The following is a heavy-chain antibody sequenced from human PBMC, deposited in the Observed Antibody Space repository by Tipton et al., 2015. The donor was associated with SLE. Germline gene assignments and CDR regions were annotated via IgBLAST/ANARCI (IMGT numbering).Heavy chain of an antibody. Sequence: TLSLTCTVSGGSISSHYWSWIRQPPGKGLEWIGYTYYSGSTYYNPSLKSRVTISVDTSKNQFSLKLSSVTAADTAVYYCARGDPGSSSWYAPPFGYWGQGTLVTVSS. CDR2: TYYSGST. V-gene: IGHV4-59*11. CDR1: GGSISSHY. D-gene: IGHD6-13*01. J-gene: IGHJ4*02. CDR3: ARGDPGSSSWYAPPFGY.